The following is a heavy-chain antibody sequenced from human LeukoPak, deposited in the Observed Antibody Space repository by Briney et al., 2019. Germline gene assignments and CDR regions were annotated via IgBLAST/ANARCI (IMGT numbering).Heavy chain of an antibody. Sequence: NPGGSLRLSCAASGFTFSSYRMNWVRQAPGKGLEWVSSISGSSDYIYYADSVKGRFTISRDNTKNSMYLQMNSLEAEDTAVYYCARDTLKAFDIWGQGTMVTVSS. CDR3: ARDTLKAFDI. CDR2: ISGSSDYI. J-gene: IGHJ3*02. CDR1: GFTFSSYR. V-gene: IGHV3-21*01. D-gene: IGHD2/OR15-2a*01.